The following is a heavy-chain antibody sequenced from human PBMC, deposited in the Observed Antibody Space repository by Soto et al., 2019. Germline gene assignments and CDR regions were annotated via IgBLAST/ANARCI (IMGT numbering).Heavy chain of an antibody. V-gene: IGHV6-1*01. Sequence: SQTLSLTCAISGDSVSSNSAAWNWIRQSPSRGLEWLGRTYYRSKWYNDYAVSVKSRITINPDTSKNQFSLQLNSVTPEDTALYFCATENIGSHWGLLEFDYWGQGTSVTVSS. D-gene: IGHD7-27*01. CDR1: GDSVSSNSAA. CDR3: ATENIGSHWGLLEFDY. CDR2: TYYRSKWYN. J-gene: IGHJ4*02.